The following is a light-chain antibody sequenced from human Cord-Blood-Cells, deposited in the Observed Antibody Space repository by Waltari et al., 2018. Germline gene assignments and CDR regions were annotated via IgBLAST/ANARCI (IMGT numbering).Light chain of an antibody. CDR2: GAS. Sequence: EIVLTQSPGTLSLSPGERATLSCRASQSVSSSYLAWYQQKPGQAPRLLIYGASSRATGIPDRFSGSGSGTDFTLTINRLEPEDLAVYYCQQYGSSITFGQGTRLEIK. V-gene: IGKV3-20*01. CDR1: QSVSSSY. J-gene: IGKJ5*01. CDR3: QQYGSSIT.